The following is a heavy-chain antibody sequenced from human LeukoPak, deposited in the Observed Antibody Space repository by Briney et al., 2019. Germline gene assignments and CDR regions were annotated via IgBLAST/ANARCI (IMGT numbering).Heavy chain of an antibody. D-gene: IGHD1-7*01. V-gene: IGHV1-24*01. CDR2: FDPEDGET. J-gene: IGHJ4*02. CDR3: ATSPITGTTSLVDY. Sequence: GASVKVSCKVSGYTLTELSMHWVRLAPGKGLEWMGGFDPEDGETIYAQKFRGRVTMTEDTSTDTAYMELSSLRSEDTAVYYCATSPITGTTSLVDYWGQGTLVTVSS. CDR1: GYTLTELS.